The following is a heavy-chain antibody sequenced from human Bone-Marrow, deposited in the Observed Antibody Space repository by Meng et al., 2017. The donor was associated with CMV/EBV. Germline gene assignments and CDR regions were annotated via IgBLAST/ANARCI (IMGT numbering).Heavy chain of an antibody. CDR3: ASLPPYGDSDY. D-gene: IGHD4-17*01. V-gene: IGHV1-69*10. CDR1: GGTFSSYA. CDR2: IIPILGIA. J-gene: IGHJ4*02. Sequence: SVKVSCKASGGTFSSYAISWVRQAPGQGLEWMGGIIPILGIANYAQKFQGRVTITTDESTSTAYMELSSLRSEDTAVYYCASLPPYGDSDYWGQGTLVTASS.